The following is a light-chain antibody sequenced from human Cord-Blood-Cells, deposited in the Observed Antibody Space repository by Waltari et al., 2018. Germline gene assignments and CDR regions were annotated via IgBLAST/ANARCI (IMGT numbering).Light chain of an antibody. J-gene: IGLJ1*01. CDR3: SSYAGSNNYV. Sequence: QSALTQPPSASGSPGQSVTISCTGTSSDVGGYNYVSWYQQHPGNAPKLMIYEVSKRPSGVPDRFSGSKSCNTASLTVSGRQAEDEADYYCSSYAGSNNYVFGTGTKVTVL. V-gene: IGLV2-8*01. CDR1: SSDVGGYNY. CDR2: EVS.